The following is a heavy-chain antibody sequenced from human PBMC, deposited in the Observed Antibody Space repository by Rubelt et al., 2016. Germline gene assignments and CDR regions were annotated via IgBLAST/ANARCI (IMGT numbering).Heavy chain of an antibody. CDR2: ISYDGSNK. CDR3: ARVKQWLVFDY. Sequence: VQLVESGGGLVQPGGSLRLSCAASGFTFSSYAMHWVRQAPGKGLEWVAVISYDGSNKYYADSVKGRFTISRDNSKNTLYLQMNSLRAEDTAVYYCARVKQWLVFDYWGQGTLVTVSS. J-gene: IGHJ4*02. V-gene: IGHV3-30*04. D-gene: IGHD6-19*01. CDR1: GFTFSSYA.